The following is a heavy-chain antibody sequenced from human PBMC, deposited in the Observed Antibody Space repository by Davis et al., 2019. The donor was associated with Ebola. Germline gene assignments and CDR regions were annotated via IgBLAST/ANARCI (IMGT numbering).Heavy chain of an antibody. J-gene: IGHJ4*02. D-gene: IGHD2-2*01. V-gene: IGHV3-23*01. Sequence: PGGSLRLSCAASGFTFSSYAMSWVRQAPGKGLEWVSAISGSGGSTYYADSVKGRFTISRDNSKNTLYLQMNSLRAEDTAVYYCAKADCSSTSCYYGYWGQGTLVTVSS. CDR3: AKADCSSTSCYYGY. CDR2: ISGSGGST. CDR1: GFTFSSYA.